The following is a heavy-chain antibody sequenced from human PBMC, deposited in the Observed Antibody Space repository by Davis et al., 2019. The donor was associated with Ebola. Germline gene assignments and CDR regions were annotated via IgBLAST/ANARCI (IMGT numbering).Heavy chain of an antibody. Sequence: PGGSLRLSCEASGLTFSNFAMSWVRQAPGKGLEWVSTISGSGGGTYYEESVKGRFTISRDNAKNTLSLQMNSLRVEDTAVYYCVRDSGYYSHDYWGHGTLVTVSS. V-gene: IGHV3-23*01. J-gene: IGHJ4*01. D-gene: IGHD5-12*01. CDR1: GLTFSNFA. CDR3: VRDSGYYSHDY. CDR2: ISGSGGGT.